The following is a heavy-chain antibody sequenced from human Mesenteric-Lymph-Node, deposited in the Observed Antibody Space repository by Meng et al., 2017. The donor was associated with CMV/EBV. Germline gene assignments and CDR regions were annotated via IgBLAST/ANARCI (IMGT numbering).Heavy chain of an antibody. CDR1: GFTFSNYA. D-gene: IGHD6-13*01. CDR2: IIGNGGAT. CDR3: AKTLRDSSTWFRVRYFDF. Sequence: GESLKISCAASGFTFSNYAMNWVRQAPGKGLEWVSSIIGNGGATYYAHSVKGRFTISRDNSKNTVSLQMNSLRVEDTALYYCAKTLRDSSTWFRVRYFDFWGQGAMVTVSS. V-gene: IGHV3-23*01. J-gene: IGHJ4*02.